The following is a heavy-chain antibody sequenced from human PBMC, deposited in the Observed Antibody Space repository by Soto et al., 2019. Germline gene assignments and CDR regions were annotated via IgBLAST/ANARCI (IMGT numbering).Heavy chain of an antibody. V-gene: IGHV3-23*01. CDR2: ISASGGST. CDR1: GFTFTNYA. D-gene: IGHD3-3*02. Sequence: EVQLLESGGGLVQPGESLRLSCAASGFTFTNYAMSWVRQAPGKGLEWVSTISASGGSTYYVDSVKGRFSISRDNSKNTLYMQMSSLRAEDTAVYCCAKDQHSPAHDYWGQGTLVTVSS. J-gene: IGHJ4*02. CDR3: AKDQHSPAHDY.